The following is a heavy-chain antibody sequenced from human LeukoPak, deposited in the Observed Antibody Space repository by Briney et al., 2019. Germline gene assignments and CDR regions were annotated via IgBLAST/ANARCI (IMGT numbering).Heavy chain of an antibody. D-gene: IGHD5-12*01. J-gene: IGHJ4*02. CDR1: GGSISSYY. Sequence: PSETLSLTCTVSGGSISSYYWSWIRQPPGKGLEWIGYFSYSGSTNYNPSLKSRVTVSVDMSKNQFSLKLSSVTAADTAVYHCARGPLDSGYTYFDYWGQGTLVTVSS. V-gene: IGHV4-59*01. CDR2: FSYSGST. CDR3: ARGPLDSGYTYFDY.